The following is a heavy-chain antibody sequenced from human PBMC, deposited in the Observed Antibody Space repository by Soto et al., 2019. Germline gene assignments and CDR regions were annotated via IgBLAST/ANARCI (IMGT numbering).Heavy chain of an antibody. CDR2: IHYSGST. CDR3: ARVPIPTTAEFT. V-gene: IGHV4-31*03. CDR1: GASINSGGFY. Sequence: QVQLQESGPGLVRPSQTLALTCTVSGASINSGGFYWTWIRQHPEKGLEWIGYIHYSGSTYYNPSLKCRLTVSLDTSENQFSLTLRSLTAADTAVYYCARVPIPTTAEFTCGQGALVTVSS. D-gene: IGHD5-12*01. J-gene: IGHJ5*02.